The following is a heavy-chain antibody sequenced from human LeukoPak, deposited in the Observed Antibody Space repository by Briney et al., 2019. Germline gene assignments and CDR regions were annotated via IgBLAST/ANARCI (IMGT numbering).Heavy chain of an antibody. Sequence: KPSETLSLTCAVSGYSISSGYYWGWIRQPPGKGLEGIGSIYHSGSTYYNPSLKSRVTISVDTSKNQFSLKLSSVTAADTAVYYCARALGYCSSTSCLYYFDYWGQGTLVTVSS. CDR2: IYHSGST. J-gene: IGHJ4*02. V-gene: IGHV4-38-2*01. D-gene: IGHD2-2*01. CDR1: GYSISSGYY. CDR3: ARALGYCSSTSCLYYFDY.